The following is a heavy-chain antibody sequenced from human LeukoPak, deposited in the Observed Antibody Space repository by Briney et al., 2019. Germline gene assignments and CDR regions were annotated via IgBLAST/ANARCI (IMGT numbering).Heavy chain of an antibody. D-gene: IGHD5-12*01. V-gene: IGHV3-64*01. CDR2: ISSNRGST. CDR1: GFTFSSYA. CDR3: ARKGYGGYGFDY. J-gene: IGHJ4*02. Sequence: PGGSLRLSCAASGFTFSSYAMHWVRQAPGKGLEYVSAISSNRGSTYYANSVKGRFTISRDNSKNTLYLQMGSLRAEDMAVYYCARKGYGGYGFDYWGQGTLVTVSS.